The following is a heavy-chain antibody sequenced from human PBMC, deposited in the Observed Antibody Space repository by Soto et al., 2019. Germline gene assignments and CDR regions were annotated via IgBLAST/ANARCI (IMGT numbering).Heavy chain of an antibody. J-gene: IGHJ4*02. CDR2: IFVTGGTI. D-gene: IGHD3-9*01. V-gene: IGHV3-48*03. CDR3: ARDKDWAFDY. Sequence: GGSLRLSCVASGFTFSSYSMVWVRQAPGKGLEWVSYIFVTGGTIYYADSVKGRFTVSRDNAKNPLFLLMSSLRAEDTAVYYCARDKDWAFDYWGQGTQVTVSS. CDR1: GFTFSSYS.